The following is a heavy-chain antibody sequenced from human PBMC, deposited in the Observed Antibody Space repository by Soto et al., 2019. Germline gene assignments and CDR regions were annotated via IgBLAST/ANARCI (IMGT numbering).Heavy chain of an antibody. V-gene: IGHV4-59*01. J-gene: IGHJ6*03. CDR1: GGSISSYY. CDR3: ARSTIFGVVITDYYYYYMDV. D-gene: IGHD3-3*01. Sequence: PSETLSLTCTVSGGSISSYYWSWIRQPPGKGLDWIGYIYYSGSTNYNPSLKSRVTISVDTSKNQFSLKLSSVTAADTAVYYCARSTIFGVVITDYYYYYMDVWGKGTTVTVSS. CDR2: IYYSGST.